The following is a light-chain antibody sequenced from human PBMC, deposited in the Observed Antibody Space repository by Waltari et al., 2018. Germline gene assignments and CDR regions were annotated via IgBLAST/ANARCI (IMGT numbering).Light chain of an antibody. CDR2: DVS. CDR1: RSDVGGFTY. CDR3: SSYTSSSLRV. V-gene: IGLV2-14*03. Sequence: QSALTQPASVSGLPGQPITISCTGTRSDVGGFTYVSWYQQHPGKAPKLMIYDVSNRPSGVSNRFSGSKSGNTASLTISGLQAEDEADYYCSSYTSSSLRVFGGGTKLTVL. J-gene: IGLJ2*01.